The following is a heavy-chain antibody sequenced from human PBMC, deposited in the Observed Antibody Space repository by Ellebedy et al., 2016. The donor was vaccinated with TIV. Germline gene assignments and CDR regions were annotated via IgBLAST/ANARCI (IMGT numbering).Heavy chain of an antibody. CDR3: ATAPYSSTWYYFDY. D-gene: IGHD6-13*01. V-gene: IGHV4-4*02. Sequence: MPSETLSLTCAVSGGSISNPNWWSWVRQPPGKGLEWIGDIYHSGSTNYSPSLKRRVTISVDKSRNQFSLKLTSVTAADAAVYYCATAPYSSTWYYFDYWGQGTLVTVSS. CDR1: GGSISNPNW. CDR2: IYHSGST. J-gene: IGHJ4*02.